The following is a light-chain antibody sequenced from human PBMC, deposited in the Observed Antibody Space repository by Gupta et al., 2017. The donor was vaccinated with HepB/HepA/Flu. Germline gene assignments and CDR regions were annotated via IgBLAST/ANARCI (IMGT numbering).Light chain of an antibody. V-gene: IGLV3-1*01. Sequence: SYELTQPPSVSVSPGQTATITCSGNKLGDRYASWYQQKPGQSPMLVIYHDAKRPSGVSARFSGSNSGNTATLTISGTQALDEADYYCQAWDTSTYVVFGGGTKLTVL. CDR2: HDA. CDR1: KLGDRY. CDR3: QAWDTSTYVV. J-gene: IGLJ2*01.